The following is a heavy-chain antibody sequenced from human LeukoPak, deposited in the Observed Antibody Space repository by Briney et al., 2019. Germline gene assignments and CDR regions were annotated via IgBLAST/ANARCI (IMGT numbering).Heavy chain of an antibody. Sequence: SETLSLTCTVSGGSSSSSSYYWGWIRQPPGKGLEWIGSIYYSGSTYYNPSLKSRVTISVDTSKNQFSLKLSSVTAADTAVYYCARLSIIAAARYYFDYWGQGTLVTVSS. D-gene: IGHD6-13*01. CDR3: ARLSIIAAARYYFDY. CDR2: IYYSGST. J-gene: IGHJ4*02. V-gene: IGHV4-39*01. CDR1: GGSSSSSSYY.